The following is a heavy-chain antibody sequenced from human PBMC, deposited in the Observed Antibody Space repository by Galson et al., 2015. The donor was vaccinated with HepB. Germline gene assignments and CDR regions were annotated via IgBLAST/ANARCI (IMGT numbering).Heavy chain of an antibody. CDR1: GYTFTGYY. Sequence: SVKVPCKASGYTFTGYYMHWVRQAPGRGLEWMGWINPNSGGTNYAQKFQGRVTMTRDTSISTAYMELSRLRSDDTAVYYCARDVDIVATIEDNDYWGQGTLVTVSS. V-gene: IGHV1-2*02. CDR2: INPNSGGT. J-gene: IGHJ4*02. D-gene: IGHD5-12*01. CDR3: ARDVDIVATIEDNDY.